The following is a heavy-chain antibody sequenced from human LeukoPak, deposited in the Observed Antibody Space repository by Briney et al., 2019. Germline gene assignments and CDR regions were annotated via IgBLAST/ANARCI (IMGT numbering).Heavy chain of an antibody. CDR1: GFTFSDYY. V-gene: IGHV3-11*01. CDR3: ARDRDAWFGELSSFDY. Sequence: GGSLRLSCAASGFTFSDYYMSWIRQAPGKGLEWVSYISSSGSTIYYADSVKGRFTISRDNAKNSLYLQVNSLRAEDTAVYYCARDRDAWFGELSSFDYWGQGTLVTVSS. J-gene: IGHJ4*02. CDR2: ISSSGSTI. D-gene: IGHD3-10*01.